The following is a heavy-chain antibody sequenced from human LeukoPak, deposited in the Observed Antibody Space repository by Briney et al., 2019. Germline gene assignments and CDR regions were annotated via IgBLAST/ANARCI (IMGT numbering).Heavy chain of an antibody. CDR3: WKPRATFFTNGICYYGVAFYI. Sequence: GGSLRLSCAASGFTFSSYEMNWVRQAPGKGLEWVSYISSSGGTIYYADSVKGRFTISRDNAKNSLHLQMNSLRGEDTALYYCWKPRATFFTNGICYYGVAFYIRGKGKTVPFSS. CDR1: GFTFSSYE. V-gene: IGHV3-48*03. CDR2: ISSSGGTI. D-gene: IGHD2-8*01. J-gene: IGHJ3*02.